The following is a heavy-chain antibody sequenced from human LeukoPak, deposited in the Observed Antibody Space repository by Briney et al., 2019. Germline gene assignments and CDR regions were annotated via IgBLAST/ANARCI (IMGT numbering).Heavy chain of an antibody. Sequence: GGSLRLSCAVSGFTISNYGMSWVRQAPGKGLEWVSYISSSGSTIYYADSVKGRFTISRDNAKNSLDLQMNSLRAEDTAVYYCARDPIYCSGGSCYSGSFDYWGQGTLVTVSS. D-gene: IGHD2-15*01. V-gene: IGHV3-48*04. J-gene: IGHJ4*02. CDR2: ISSSGSTI. CDR3: ARDPIYCSGGSCYSGSFDY. CDR1: GFTISNYG.